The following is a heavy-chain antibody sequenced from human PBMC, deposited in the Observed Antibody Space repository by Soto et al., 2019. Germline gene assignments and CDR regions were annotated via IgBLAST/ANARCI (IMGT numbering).Heavy chain of an antibody. V-gene: IGHV3-64*01. J-gene: IGHJ4*02. CDR3: VRRVSGNYDY. D-gene: IGHD1-7*01. CDR1: GYAFSSYD. Sequence: EVQLAESGGGRVQPGGSLRLSFVASGYAFSSYDMHWVRQAPGKGLEYVSSISSNGGTTYYGNSVKGRFTISRDNSKNTLYLQMGSLRAEDMAVYYCVRRVSGNYDYWGQGTLVTVSS. CDR2: ISSNGGTT.